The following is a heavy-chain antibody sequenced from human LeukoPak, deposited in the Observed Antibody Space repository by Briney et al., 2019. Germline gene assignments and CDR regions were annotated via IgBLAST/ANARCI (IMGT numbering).Heavy chain of an antibody. V-gene: IGHV3-21*01. D-gene: IGHD3-22*01. CDR1: GFTFSSYS. CDR2: ISSSSSYI. CDR3: ARDRAVSGYYEVYFQH. Sequence: PGGSLRLSCAASGFTFSSYSMNWVRQAPGKGLEWVSSISSSSSYIYYADSVKGRFTISRDNAKNSLYLQMNSLRAEDTAVYYCARDRAVSGYYEVYFQHWGQGTLVTVSS. J-gene: IGHJ1*01.